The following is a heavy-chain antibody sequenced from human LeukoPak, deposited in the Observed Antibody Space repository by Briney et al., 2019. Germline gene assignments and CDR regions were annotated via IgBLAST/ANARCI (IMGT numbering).Heavy chain of an antibody. CDR3: ARVRYSDSSVLTRKRSYYFDY. D-gene: IGHD3-22*01. V-gene: IGHV4-4*07. Sequence: PSETLSLTCTVAGGSISSYYGSWIRQPAGKGRESIGHISTSGSTNYNPSLKSRVTMSVDTSKNQFSLKLSSVTAADTAVYYCARVRYSDSSVLTRKRSYYFDYWGQGTPVTVSS. J-gene: IGHJ4*02. CDR2: ISTSGST. CDR1: GGSISSYY.